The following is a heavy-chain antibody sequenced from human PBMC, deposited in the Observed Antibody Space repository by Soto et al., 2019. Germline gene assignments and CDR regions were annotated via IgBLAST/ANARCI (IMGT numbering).Heavy chain of an antibody. Sequence: VASVKVSCKASGYTFTSDGITWVRQAPGQGLEWVGWINAHNGNTNYEQRLQDRLTLTTDTSTNTAYMELRNLRSDDTAVYYCARFRAGEAFDSWGHGTLVTVSS. CDR2: INAHNGNT. V-gene: IGHV1-18*01. J-gene: IGHJ4*01. CDR1: GYTFTSDG. CDR3: ARFRAGEAFDS. D-gene: IGHD2-21*01.